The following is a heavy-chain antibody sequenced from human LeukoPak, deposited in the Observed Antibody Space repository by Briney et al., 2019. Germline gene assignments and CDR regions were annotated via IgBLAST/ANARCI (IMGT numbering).Heavy chain of an antibody. CDR2: MSSDGTKE. CDR1: GFTFSTYG. D-gene: IGHD6-19*01. Sequence: GRSLRLSCAASGFTFSTYGMHWVRQGPGKGLEWVAVMSSDGTKEFYADSVKGRFTISRDNSENKLYLQMNSLKTEDTALYYCAKGSSSGWSNYFGYWGQGTLVTVSS. CDR3: AKGSSSGWSNYFGY. J-gene: IGHJ4*02. V-gene: IGHV3-30*18.